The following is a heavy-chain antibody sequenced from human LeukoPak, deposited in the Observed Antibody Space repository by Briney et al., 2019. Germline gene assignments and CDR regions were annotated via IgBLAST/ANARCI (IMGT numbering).Heavy chain of an antibody. Sequence: GGSLRLSCAASGFTFSSYSMNWVRQAPWKGLEWVSSISSSSSYIYYADSVKGRFTISRDNAKNSLYLQMNSLRAEDTAVYYCARGEPIVGATYYYYGMDVWGKGTTVTVSS. J-gene: IGHJ6*04. CDR2: ISSSSSYI. V-gene: IGHV3-21*01. CDR3: ARGEPIVGATYYYYGMDV. CDR1: GFTFSSYS. D-gene: IGHD1-26*01.